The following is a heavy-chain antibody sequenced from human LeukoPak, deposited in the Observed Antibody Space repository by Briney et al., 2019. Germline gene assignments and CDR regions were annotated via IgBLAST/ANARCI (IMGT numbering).Heavy chain of an antibody. J-gene: IGHJ4*02. D-gene: IGHD6-19*01. CDR2: IYPGDSDT. V-gene: IGHV5-51*01. CDR3: ARRVAVAGYYFDY. CDR1: GYSFXSYW. Sequence: SLQISCKXSGYSFXSYWIGWVRRMPGKGLEWMGIIYPGDSDTRYSPSFQGQVTISADNSISTAYLQSSSLKASDTAMYSCARRVAVAGYYFDYWGQGTLVTVSS.